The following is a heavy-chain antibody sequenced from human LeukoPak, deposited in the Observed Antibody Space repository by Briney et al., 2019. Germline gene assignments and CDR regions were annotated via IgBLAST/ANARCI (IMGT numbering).Heavy chain of an antibody. Sequence: PGGSLRLSCAASGFTFRDYDMHWVRQVPGRGLEWVSAIGIGDDTHYPDSVKGRFTISRENAKYSLYLQMNTLRDGDTAVYYCIRGGIRVSGIDAFDIWGQGTMVTVSS. V-gene: IGHV3-13*01. CDR2: IGIGDDT. D-gene: IGHD5/OR15-5a*01. J-gene: IGHJ3*02. CDR1: GFTFRDYD. CDR3: IRGGIRVSGIDAFDI.